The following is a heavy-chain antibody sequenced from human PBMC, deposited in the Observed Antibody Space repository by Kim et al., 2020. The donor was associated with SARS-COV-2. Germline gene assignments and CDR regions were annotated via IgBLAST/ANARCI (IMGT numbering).Heavy chain of an antibody. V-gene: IGHV3-33*01. J-gene: IGHJ4*02. D-gene: IGHD6-19*01. Sequence: YADSVKGRFTISRDNSKNTLYLQMNSLRAEDTAVYYCAREGRIAVAGFDYWGQGTLVTVSS. CDR3: AREGRIAVAGFDY.